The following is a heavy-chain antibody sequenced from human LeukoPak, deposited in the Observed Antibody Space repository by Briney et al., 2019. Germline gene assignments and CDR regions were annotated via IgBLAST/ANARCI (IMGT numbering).Heavy chain of an antibody. CDR1: GGSFSGYY. Sequence: KPSETLSLTCAVYGGSFSGYYWSWIRQPPGKGLEWIGEINHSGSTNYNPSLKSRVTISVDTSKNQFSLKLSSVTAADTAVYYCARDGRGYSSGWFDYWGQGTLVTVSS. J-gene: IGHJ4*02. CDR3: ARDGRGYSSGWFDY. CDR2: INHSGST. V-gene: IGHV4-34*01. D-gene: IGHD6-19*01.